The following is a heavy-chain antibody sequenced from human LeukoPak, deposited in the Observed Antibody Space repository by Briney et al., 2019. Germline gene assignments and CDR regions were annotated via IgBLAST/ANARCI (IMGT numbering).Heavy chain of an antibody. CDR1: GFTFSSYS. J-gene: IGHJ5*02. Sequence: PGGSLRLSCAASGFTFSSYSMNWVRQAPGKGLEWVSSISTSSSYIYYADSVKGRFTISRDNARNSLYLQMNTLRAEDTAAYSCARGADGVSSNSRGWFDPWGQGTLVTVSS. V-gene: IGHV3-21*01. CDR3: ARGADGVSSNSRGWFDP. D-gene: IGHD2-15*01. CDR2: ISTSSSYI.